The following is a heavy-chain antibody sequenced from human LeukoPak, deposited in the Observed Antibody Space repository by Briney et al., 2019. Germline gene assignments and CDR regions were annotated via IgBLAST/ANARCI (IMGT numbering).Heavy chain of an antibody. J-gene: IGHJ6*03. Sequence: ASVKVSCKASGYTFTSYGISWVRQAPGQGLEWMGWINAYNGNTNYAQKLQGRVTMTTDTSTSTAYMELRSLRSDDTAVYYCARGGGYCSGGSWYGGDYYYNYMDVWGKGTAVTVTS. V-gene: IGHV1-18*01. CDR2: INAYNGNT. CDR1: GYTFTSYG. CDR3: ARGGGYCSGGSWYGGDYYYNYMDV. D-gene: IGHD2-15*01.